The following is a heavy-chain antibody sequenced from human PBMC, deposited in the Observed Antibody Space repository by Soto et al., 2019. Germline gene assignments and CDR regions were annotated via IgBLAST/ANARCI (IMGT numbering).Heavy chain of an antibody. CDR2: IYYSGST. D-gene: IGHD3-3*01. CDR3: ARALVFSWSGIYYFDY. CDR1: GGSIYSYY. J-gene: IGHJ4*02. Sequence: NTSETLSLTCTVSGGSIYSYYWSWIRQPPGKGLEWIGSIYYSGSTNYNPSLKSRVTISIDTSKNQFSLRLSSVTAADTAVYYCARALVFSWSGIYYFDYWGQGALVTVSS. V-gene: IGHV4-59*01.